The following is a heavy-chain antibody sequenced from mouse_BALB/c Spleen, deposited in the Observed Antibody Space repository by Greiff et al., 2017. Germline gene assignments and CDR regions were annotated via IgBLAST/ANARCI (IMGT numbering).Heavy chain of an antibody. CDR3: ARRHYYGYVGY. V-gene: IGHV1S81*02. CDR2: INPSNGRT. D-gene: IGHD1-2*01. CDR1: GYTFTSYW. Sequence: QVQLQQPGAELVKPGASVKLSCKASGYTFTSYWMHWVKQRPGQGLEWIGEINPSNGRTNYNEKFKSKATLTVDKSSSTAYMQLSSLTSEDSAVYYCARRHYYGYVGYWGQGTTLTVSS. J-gene: IGHJ2*01.